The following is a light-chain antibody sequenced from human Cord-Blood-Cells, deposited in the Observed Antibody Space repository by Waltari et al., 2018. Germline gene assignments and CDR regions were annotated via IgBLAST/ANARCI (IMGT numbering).Light chain of an antibody. V-gene: IGKV1-5*01. CDR3: QQYSSYWT. CDR2: DAS. CDR1: QSISSW. J-gene: IGKJ1*01. Sequence: IKMTKPHSPLSESVGARVTITCRTSQSISSWLAWYQQQPGKAPKLLIYDASSWESGVPTRCGGSGSGKEFPLTISSQQPDDVATYYCQQYSSYWTFGQGTKVEIK.